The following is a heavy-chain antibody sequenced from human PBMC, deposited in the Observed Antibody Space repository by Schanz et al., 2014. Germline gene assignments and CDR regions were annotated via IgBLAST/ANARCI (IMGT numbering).Heavy chain of an antibody. CDR1: GFTFSTYA. J-gene: IGHJ4*02. D-gene: IGHD2-21*01. CDR3: AKGQLLSYYFDY. CDR2: ISIRGGNT. V-gene: IGHV3-23*01. Sequence: EVQLLESGGGLVQPGGSLRLSCAASGFTFSTYAMTWVRQAPGKGLEWVSSISIRGGNTYYTDSVKGRFTISRDNSKNTLDLQMSSLRADDTAVYYCAKGQLLSYYFDYWGQGTLVTVSS.